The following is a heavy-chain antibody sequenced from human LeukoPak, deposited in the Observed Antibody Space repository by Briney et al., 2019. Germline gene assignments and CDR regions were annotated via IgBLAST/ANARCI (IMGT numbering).Heavy chain of an antibody. CDR2: IIPILGIA. Sequence: GASVKVPCKASGGTFSRYAISWVRQAPGQGPEWMGRIIPILGIANYAQKFQGRVTITADKSTSTAYMELSSLRSEDTAVYYCARDNNPGELIQFDYWGQGTLVTVSS. D-gene: IGHD7-27*01. J-gene: IGHJ4*02. V-gene: IGHV1-69*04. CDR3: ARDNNPGELIQFDY. CDR1: GGTFSRYA.